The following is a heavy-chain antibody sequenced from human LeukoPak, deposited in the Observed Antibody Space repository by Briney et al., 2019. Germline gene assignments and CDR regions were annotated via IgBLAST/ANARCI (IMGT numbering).Heavy chain of an antibody. Sequence: GGSLRLSCAASGFTFSSYAMSWVRQAPGKGLEWVAAISGSGGSTYYADYVKGRITISRDNTKDTLYLQINSLRAEDAAVYYCAKALDEDYKPVDYWGQGTLVTVSS. CDR1: GFTFSSYA. CDR2: ISGSGGST. J-gene: IGHJ4*02. CDR3: AKALDEDYKPVDY. V-gene: IGHV3-23*01. D-gene: IGHD4-11*01.